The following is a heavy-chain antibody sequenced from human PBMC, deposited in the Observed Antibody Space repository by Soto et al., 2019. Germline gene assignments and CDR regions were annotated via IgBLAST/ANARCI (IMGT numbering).Heavy chain of an antibody. Sequence: SGPTLVNPTQTLTLTCTFSGFSLSTSGVGVGWIRQPPGKALEWLALIYWDDDKRYSPSLKSRLTITKDTSKNQVVLTMTNMDPVDTATYYCAHRDFTFGELLYSWFDPWGQGTLVTVSS. V-gene: IGHV2-5*02. CDR2: IYWDDDK. D-gene: IGHD3-10*01. CDR3: AHRDFTFGELLYSWFDP. CDR1: GFSLSTSGVG. J-gene: IGHJ5*02.